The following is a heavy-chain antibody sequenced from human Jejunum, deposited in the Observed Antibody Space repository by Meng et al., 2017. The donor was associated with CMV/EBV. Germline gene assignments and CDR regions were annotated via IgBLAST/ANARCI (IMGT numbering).Heavy chain of an antibody. CDR3: AKSLVDTAMDLDE. J-gene: IGHJ4*02. V-gene: IGHV3-23*01. Sequence: SGFTFSSFAMTWVRQAPGKGLEWVSTIDSSDRTYYADSVRGRFTISRDNSMNTLHLQMNSLRAEDTAVYYCAKSLVDTAMDLDEWSQETLVTVSS. D-gene: IGHD5-18*01. CDR2: IDSSDRT. CDR1: GFTFSSFA.